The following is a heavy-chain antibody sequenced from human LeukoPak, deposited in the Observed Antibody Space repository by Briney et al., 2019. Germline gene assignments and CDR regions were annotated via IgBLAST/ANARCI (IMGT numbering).Heavy chain of an antibody. D-gene: IGHD5-18*01. V-gene: IGHV4-39*07. CDR2: IYYIGST. J-gene: IGHJ4*02. CDR1: GGSISSYY. Sequence: SETLSLTCTVSGGSISSYYWSWIRQPPGKGLEWIGSIYYIGSTYYNPSLKSRVTISVDMAKNQFSLKLRSVTAADTAVYYCARDASRIQLWPLWGQGTLVTVSS. CDR3: ARDASRIQLWPL.